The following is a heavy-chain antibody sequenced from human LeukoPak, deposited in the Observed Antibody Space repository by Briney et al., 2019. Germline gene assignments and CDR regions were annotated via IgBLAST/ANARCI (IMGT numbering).Heavy chain of an antibody. CDR1: GGSISSGSYY. V-gene: IGHV4-61*02. Sequence: SETLSLTCTVSGGSISSGSYYWSWIRQPAGKGLEWIGRIYTSGSTNYNPSLKSRVTISVDTSKNQFSLKLSSVTAADTAVYYCARVRCGATTRDYYYYYMDVWGKGTTVTVSS. CDR3: ARVRCGATTRDYYYYYMDV. CDR2: IYTSGST. D-gene: IGHD5-12*01. J-gene: IGHJ6*03.